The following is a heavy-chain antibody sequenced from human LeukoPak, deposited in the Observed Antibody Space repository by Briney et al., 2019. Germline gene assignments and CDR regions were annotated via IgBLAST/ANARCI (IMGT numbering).Heavy chain of an antibody. D-gene: IGHD3-22*01. CDR1: GFTFSSYW. J-gene: IGHJ3*02. V-gene: IGHV3-7*01. CDR2: IKQDGSEK. Sequence: GGSPRLSCAASGFTFSSYWMSWVRQAPGKGLEWVANIKQDGSEKYYVDSVKGRFTTSRDNAKNSLYLQMNSLRAEDTAVYYCARVVSLIVVVIDAFDIWGQWTMVTVSS. CDR3: ARVVSLIVVVIDAFDI.